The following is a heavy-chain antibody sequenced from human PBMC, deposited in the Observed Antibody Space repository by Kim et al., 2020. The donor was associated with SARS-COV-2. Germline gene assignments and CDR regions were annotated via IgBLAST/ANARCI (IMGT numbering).Heavy chain of an antibody. D-gene: IGHD2-8*01. Sequence: GGSLRLSCAASGFTFSSYSMNWVRQAPGKGLEWVSYISSSSSTIYYADSVKGRFTISRDNAKNSLYLQMNSLRDEDTAVYYCARDPLSDGKAQDRYYYYYGMDVWGQGTTVTVSS. CDR2: ISSSSSTI. V-gene: IGHV3-48*02. J-gene: IGHJ6*02. CDR1: GFTFSSYS. CDR3: ARDPLSDGKAQDRYYYYYGMDV.